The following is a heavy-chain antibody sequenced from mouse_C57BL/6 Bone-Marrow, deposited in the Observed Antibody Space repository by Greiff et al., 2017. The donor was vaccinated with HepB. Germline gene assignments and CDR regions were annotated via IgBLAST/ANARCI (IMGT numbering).Heavy chain of an antibody. CDR1: GFNIKDYY. D-gene: IGHD2-3*01. Sequence: EVQLQQSGAELVKPGASVKLSCTASGFNIKDYYMHWVKQRTEQGLEWIGRIDPEDGDTKYAPKFQGKATITADTSSNTAYLQLSSLTSEDTAVYYCARHDGYSSYYAMDYWGQGTSVTVSS. CDR2: IDPEDGDT. J-gene: IGHJ4*01. CDR3: ARHDGYSSYYAMDY. V-gene: IGHV14-2*01.